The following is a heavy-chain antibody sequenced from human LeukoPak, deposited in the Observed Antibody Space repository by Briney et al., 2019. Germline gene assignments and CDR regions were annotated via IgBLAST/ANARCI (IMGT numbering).Heavy chain of an antibody. CDR3: ARHYVGYDSSGYGFGAFDI. Sequence: SETLSLTCTVSGGSISSSSYYWGWIRQPPGKGLEWIGSIYYSGSTYYNPSLKSRVTISVDTSKNQFSLKLSSVTAADTAVYYCARHYVGYDSSGYGFGAFDIWGQGTMVTVSS. D-gene: IGHD3-22*01. CDR1: GGSISSSSYY. V-gene: IGHV4-39*01. J-gene: IGHJ3*02. CDR2: IYYSGST.